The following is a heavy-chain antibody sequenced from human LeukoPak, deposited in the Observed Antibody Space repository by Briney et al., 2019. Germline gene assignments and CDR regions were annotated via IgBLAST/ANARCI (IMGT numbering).Heavy chain of an antibody. CDR3: AREDYDSSGYRT. CDR1: GITVSSNY. V-gene: IGHV3-66*02. D-gene: IGHD3-22*01. Sequence: GGSLRLSCAASGITVSSNYMSWVRQAPGKGLEWVSVIYSGGSTYYADSVKGRFTISRDNSKNTLYLQMNSLRAEDTAVYYCAREDYDSSGYRTWGQGTLVTVSS. J-gene: IGHJ5*02. CDR2: IYSGGST.